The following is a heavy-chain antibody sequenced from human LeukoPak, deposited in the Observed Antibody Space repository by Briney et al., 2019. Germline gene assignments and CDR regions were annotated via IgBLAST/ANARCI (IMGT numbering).Heavy chain of an antibody. Sequence: GASVKVSCKASGGTFSCYAISWVRQAPGQGLEWMGGIIPIVGTANYAQKFQGRVTITADESTSTAYMELSSLRSEDTAVYYCARGGHCGGDCYSDFDYWGQGTLVTVSS. V-gene: IGHV1-69*13. D-gene: IGHD2-21*02. CDR3: ARGGHCGGDCYSDFDY. J-gene: IGHJ4*02. CDR1: GGTFSCYA. CDR2: IIPIVGTA.